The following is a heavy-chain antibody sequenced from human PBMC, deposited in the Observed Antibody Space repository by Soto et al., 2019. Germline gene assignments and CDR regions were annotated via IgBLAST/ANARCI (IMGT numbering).Heavy chain of an antibody. Sequence: GGSLRLSCAASGFTFDDYGMSWVRQAPGKGLEWVSGINWNGGSTGYADSVKGRFTISRDNAKNSLYLQMNSLRAEDTALYYCARAIMRFGEFYYFDYWGQGTLVTVSS. D-gene: IGHD3-10*01. CDR2: INWNGGST. J-gene: IGHJ4*02. V-gene: IGHV3-20*04. CDR1: GFTFDDYG. CDR3: ARAIMRFGEFYYFDY.